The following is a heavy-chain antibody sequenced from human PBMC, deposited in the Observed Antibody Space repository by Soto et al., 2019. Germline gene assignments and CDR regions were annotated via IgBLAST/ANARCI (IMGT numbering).Heavy chain of an antibody. CDR2: IYPDVPTV. D-gene: IGHD3-16*01. CDR1: GLTFSDSY. CDR3: ATALNRGGFCEGFEH. Sequence: QVLLVESGGGLVKPGGSLRLSCAASGLTFSDSYLGWIRQAPGKGLEWISYIYPDVPTVYYADSVRGRFTTSRDNGRNSLYLQMSDLRADDTAVYYCATALNRGGFCEGFEHWGQGTLVTVSS. J-gene: IGHJ4*02. V-gene: IGHV3-11*01.